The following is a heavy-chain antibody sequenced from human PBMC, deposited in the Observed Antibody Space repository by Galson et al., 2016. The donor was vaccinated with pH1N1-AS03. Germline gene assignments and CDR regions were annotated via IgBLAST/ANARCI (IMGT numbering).Heavy chain of an antibody. J-gene: IGHJ6*02. CDR2: ISYDGRNQ. CDR3: SRGRYGDYESGYYYGMDV. Sequence: SLRLSCAASGFSFSSYAMHWVRQAPGKGLEWVAVISYDGRNQLYADSVKGRFAISRDTSKNTLFLQMNSLRPEDTAVYYCSRGRYGDYESGYYYGMDVWSQGTTVTVPS. V-gene: IGHV3-30*09. D-gene: IGHD4-17*01. CDR1: GFSFSSYA.